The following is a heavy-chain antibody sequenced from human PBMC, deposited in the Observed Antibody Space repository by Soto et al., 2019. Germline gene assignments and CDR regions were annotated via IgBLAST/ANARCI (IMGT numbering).Heavy chain of an antibody. CDR1: GFTFSSYG. V-gene: IGHV3-30*18. CDR2: ISYDGSNK. CDR3: AKSGDYYGMDF. Sequence: ESGGGVVQPGRALRLSCAASGFTFSSYGMHWVRQAPGKGLEWVAVISYDGSNKYYADSVKGRFTISRDNSKNTLYLKMNSLRAVDTAVYYCAKSGDYYGMDFWGKGTTVIVSA. J-gene: IGHJ6*04.